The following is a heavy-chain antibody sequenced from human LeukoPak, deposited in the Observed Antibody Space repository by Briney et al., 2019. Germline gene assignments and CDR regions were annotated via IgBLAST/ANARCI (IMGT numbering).Heavy chain of an antibody. CDR1: GFTFSNYW. Sequence: PGGSLTLSCAPSGFTFSNYWMTWVRQAPGKGLVWVSRINTDGSSTSYADSVKGRFTISRDNAKNTLYLQMNSLRAEDTAVYYCAREGYWGQGTLVTVSS. V-gene: IGHV3-74*01. CDR2: INTDGSST. J-gene: IGHJ4*01. CDR3: AREGY.